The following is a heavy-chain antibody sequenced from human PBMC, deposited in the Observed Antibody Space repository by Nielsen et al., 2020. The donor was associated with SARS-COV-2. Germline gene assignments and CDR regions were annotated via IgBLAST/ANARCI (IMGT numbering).Heavy chain of an antibody. CDR3: ARGRFDP. CDR2: ISSSSSYI. J-gene: IGHJ5*02. Sequence: WIRQPPGKGLEWVSSISSSSSYIYYADSVKGRFTISRDNAKNSLYLQMNSLRAEDTAVYYCARGRFDPWGQGTLVTVSS. V-gene: IGHV3-21*01.